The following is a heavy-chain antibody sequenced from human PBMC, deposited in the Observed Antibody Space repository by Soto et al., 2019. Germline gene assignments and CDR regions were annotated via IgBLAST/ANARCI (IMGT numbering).Heavy chain of an antibody. J-gene: IGHJ6*02. CDR3: AKATRERDGMDV. Sequence: QVQLVESGGGVVQPGRSLRLSCAASGFTFSSYGMHWVRQAPGKGLEWVAVIWYDGSNKYYADSVKGRFTISRDNSKNTLYLQMNSLRAEDTAVYYCAKATRERDGMDVWGQGTTVTVSS. CDR2: IWYDGSNK. CDR1: GFTFSSYG. D-gene: IGHD1-26*01. V-gene: IGHV3-33*06.